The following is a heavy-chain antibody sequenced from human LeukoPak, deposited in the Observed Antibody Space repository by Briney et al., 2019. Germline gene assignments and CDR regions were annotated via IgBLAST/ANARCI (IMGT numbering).Heavy chain of an antibody. D-gene: IGHD3-10*01. Sequence: PGGSLRLSCAAPGFTFNTYAMTWVRQAPGKGLGWVSGISGSGGITYYADSVKGRFTISRDNSKNTLYLQMNSLRAEDTAVYYCAKPWFGEIFNYFDYWGQGTLVTVSS. CDR1: GFTFNTYA. CDR2: ISGSGGIT. V-gene: IGHV3-23*01. CDR3: AKPWFGEIFNYFDY. J-gene: IGHJ4*02.